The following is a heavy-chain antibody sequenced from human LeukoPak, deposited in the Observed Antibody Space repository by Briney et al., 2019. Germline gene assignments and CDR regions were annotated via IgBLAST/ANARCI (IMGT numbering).Heavy chain of an antibody. D-gene: IGHD2-2*03. Sequence: VSVKVSCKTSGYRFTAYPLHWVRQAPGQGLEWMGWMNPNSGEASNAQRFQGRVTMTRDTSISVAYMELRSLTSDDTAVYYCARGMDAEAFQNWGQGTLVTVSS. V-gene: IGHV1-2*02. CDR1: GYRFTAYP. J-gene: IGHJ1*01. CDR3: ARGMDAEAFQN. CDR2: MNPNSGEA.